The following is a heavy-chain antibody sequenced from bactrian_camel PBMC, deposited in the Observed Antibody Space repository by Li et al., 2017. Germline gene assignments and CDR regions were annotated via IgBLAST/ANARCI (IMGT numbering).Heavy chain of an antibody. CDR3: AADSAVLILGGAIKADDFTY. V-gene: IGHV3S55*01. D-gene: IGHD3*01. CDR1: GDTVGRYC. CDR2: IESDGST. Sequence: VQLVESGGGSVQVGGSVRLSCVASGDTVGRYCMGWFRQIPDKEREGVAGIESDGSTSYADSVKGRFTISQDSAKNILYLQMNSLKPEDTAMYYCAADSAVLILGGAIKADDFTYWGQGTQVTVS. J-gene: IGHJ6*01.